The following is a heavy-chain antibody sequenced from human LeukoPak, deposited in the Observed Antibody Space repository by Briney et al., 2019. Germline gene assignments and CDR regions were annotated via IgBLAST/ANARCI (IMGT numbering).Heavy chain of an antibody. D-gene: IGHD3-22*01. CDR1: GGSISSGGYY. J-gene: IGHJ4*02. CDR3: ARGRGYYYDSSGYYYFDY. Sequence: PSETLSLTCTVSGGSISSGGYYWSWIRQHPGKGLEWIGYIYYSGSTYYNPSLKSRVTMSVDTSKNQFSLQLSSVTAADTAVYYCARGRGYYYDSSGYYYFDYWGQGTLVTVSS. V-gene: IGHV4-31*03. CDR2: IYYSGST.